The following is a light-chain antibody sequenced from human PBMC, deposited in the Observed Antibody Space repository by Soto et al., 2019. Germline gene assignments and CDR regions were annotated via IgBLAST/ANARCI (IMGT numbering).Light chain of an antibody. CDR3: SSYTSSSTLV. J-gene: IGLJ1*01. Sequence: SALTQPASVSGSPGQSITISCTGTSSDVGGYNYVSWYQKHPGKAPKLMIYDVSNRPSGVSNHFSGSKSGNTASLTFSGLQAEDEADYYCSSYTSSSTLVFGTGTKVTVL. V-gene: IGLV2-14*01. CDR1: SSDVGGYNY. CDR2: DVS.